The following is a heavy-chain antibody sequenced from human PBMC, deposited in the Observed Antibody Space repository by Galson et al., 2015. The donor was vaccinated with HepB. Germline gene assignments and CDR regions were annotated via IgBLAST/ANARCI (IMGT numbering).Heavy chain of an antibody. V-gene: IGHV3-30*18. Sequence: SLRLSCAASGFTFSSYGMHWVRQAPGKGLEWVAVISYDGSNKYYADSVKGRFTISRDNSKNTLYLQMNSLRAEDTAVYYCANVIVPLVPDIWGQGTLVTVSS. D-gene: IGHD6-13*01. CDR1: GFTFSSYG. J-gene: IGHJ4*02. CDR2: ISYDGSNK. CDR3: ANVIVPLVPDI.